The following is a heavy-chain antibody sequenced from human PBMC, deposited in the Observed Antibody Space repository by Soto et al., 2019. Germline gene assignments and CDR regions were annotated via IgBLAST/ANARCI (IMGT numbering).Heavy chain of an antibody. CDR2: IYYSGST. CDR3: ARPGYDFWSGYYYYYYYMDV. J-gene: IGHJ6*03. D-gene: IGHD3-3*01. Sequence: SETLSLTCTVSGGSISSSSYYWGWIRQPPGKGLDWIGSIYYSGSTYYNPSLKSRVTISVDTSKNQFSLKLSSVTAADTAVYYCARPGYDFWSGYYYYYYYMDVWGKGTTVTVSS. V-gene: IGHV4-39*01. CDR1: GGSISSSSYY.